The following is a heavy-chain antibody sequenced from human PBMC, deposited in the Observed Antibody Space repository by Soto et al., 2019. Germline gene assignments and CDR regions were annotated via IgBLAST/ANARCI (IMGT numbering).Heavy chain of an antibody. CDR1: GGAINDHY. Sequence: SETLSLTCTLSGGAINDHYWSFIRQPPGKGLEWIGYIYYNGNTNYNPSLESRVTISVDRSRNQFSLRLTSLTAADTAVYYCARVRTGYFDYWGRGALATVSS. CDR3: ARVRTGYFDY. V-gene: IGHV4-59*11. D-gene: IGHD3-9*01. CDR2: IYYNGNT. J-gene: IGHJ4*02.